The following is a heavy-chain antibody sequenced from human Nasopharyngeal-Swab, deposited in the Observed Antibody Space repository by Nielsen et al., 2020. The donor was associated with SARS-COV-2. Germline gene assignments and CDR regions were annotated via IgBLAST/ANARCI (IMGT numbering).Heavy chain of an antibody. CDR2: ISHDGSNK. D-gene: IGHD3-22*01. J-gene: IGHJ4*02. V-gene: IGHV3-30*03. CDR3: ASAHRAYGDSGYYPLDY. CDR1: GFTFSTYG. Sequence: GGSLRLSCAASGFTFSTYGMHWVRQAPAKVLEGVAIISHDGSNKYYADSMKVRFTTSRDNSQNTLYLQMNSLRAEDKAVYYCASAHRAYGDSGYYPLDYWGKGTLVTVSS.